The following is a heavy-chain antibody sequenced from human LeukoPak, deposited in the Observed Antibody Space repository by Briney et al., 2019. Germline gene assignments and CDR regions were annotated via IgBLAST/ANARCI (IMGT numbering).Heavy chain of an antibody. V-gene: IGHV5-51*01. CDR1: GYSFTSYW. Sequence: GESLKISCKGSGYSFTSYWIGWVRQMPGKGLEWMGIIYPGDSDTRYSPSFQGQVTFSADKSISTAYLQWSSLKASDTAMYYCARVVPAAIELYYYYYGMDVWGQGTTVTVSS. CDR3: ARVVPAAIELYYYYYGMDV. J-gene: IGHJ6*02. CDR2: IYPGDSDT. D-gene: IGHD2-2*01.